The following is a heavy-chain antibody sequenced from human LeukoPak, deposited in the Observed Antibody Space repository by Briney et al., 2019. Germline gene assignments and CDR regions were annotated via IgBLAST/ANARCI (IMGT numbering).Heavy chain of an antibody. CDR2: ISSSSSYI. Sequence: GGSLRLSCAASGFTFSSYSMNWVRQAPGKGLEWVSSISSSSSYIYYADSVKGRFTISRDNAKNSLYLQMNSLRAEDTAVYYCARDLSITILWGPPASDAFDIWGQGTMVTVSS. D-gene: IGHD3-9*01. V-gene: IGHV3-21*01. CDR3: ARDLSITILWGPPASDAFDI. J-gene: IGHJ3*02. CDR1: GFTFSSYS.